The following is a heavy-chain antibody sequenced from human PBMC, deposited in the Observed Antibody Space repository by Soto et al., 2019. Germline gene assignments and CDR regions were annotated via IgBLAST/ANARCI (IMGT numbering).Heavy chain of an antibody. CDR2: IYYSGST. J-gene: IGHJ4*02. CDR3: ARDSYESSGYGLDY. V-gene: IGHV4-31*03. Sequence: TLSLTCTVSGGSISSGGYYWSWIRQHPGKGLEWIGYIYYSGSTYYNPSLKSRVTISVDTSKNQFSLKLSSVTAADTAVYYFARDSYESSGYGLDYWGQGTLVTVSS. CDR1: GGSISSGGYY. D-gene: IGHD3-22*01.